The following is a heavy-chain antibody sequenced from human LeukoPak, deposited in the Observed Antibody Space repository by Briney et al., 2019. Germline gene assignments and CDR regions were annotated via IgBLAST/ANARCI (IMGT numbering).Heavy chain of an antibody. CDR3: AKDKSSYGDYANYFDY. CDR2: ISGSGGST. J-gene: IGHJ4*02. V-gene: IGHV3-23*01. CDR1: GFTFSSYA. Sequence: PGGSLRLSCAASGFTFSSYAMSWVRQAPGKGLEWVSAISGSGGSTYCADSVKGRFTISRDNSKNTLYLQMNSLRAEDTAVYYCAKDKSSYGDYANYFDYWGQGTLVTVSS. D-gene: IGHD4-17*01.